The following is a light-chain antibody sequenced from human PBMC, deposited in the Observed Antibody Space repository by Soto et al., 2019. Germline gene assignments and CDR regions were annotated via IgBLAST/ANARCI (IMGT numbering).Light chain of an antibody. CDR2: GAS. CDR3: QQYNNWPPIT. V-gene: IGKV3-15*01. J-gene: IGKJ5*01. Sequence: EIVMTQSPATLSVSPGERATLSCRASQSVGSNLAWYQQKPGQAPRLLLYGASTRAAGIPARFSGSGSGTEFTLTISGLQSEDFAVYYCQQYNNWPPITFGQGTRLDIK. CDR1: QSVGSN.